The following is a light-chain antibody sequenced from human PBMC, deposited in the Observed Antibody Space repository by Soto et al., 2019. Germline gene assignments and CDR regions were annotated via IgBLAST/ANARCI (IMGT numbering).Light chain of an antibody. V-gene: IGKV1-17*01. Sequence: DIQMTQSPSSLSASVGDRVTITCRASQGIRNDLGWFQQNPGKAPNRLIYAASSLQSGVPSRFRGSGSGTEFTLTVSSLQPEDFATYYCLQQSSYPPLTFGGRTRVEIK. J-gene: IGKJ4*01. CDR2: AAS. CDR3: LQQSSYPPLT. CDR1: QGIRND.